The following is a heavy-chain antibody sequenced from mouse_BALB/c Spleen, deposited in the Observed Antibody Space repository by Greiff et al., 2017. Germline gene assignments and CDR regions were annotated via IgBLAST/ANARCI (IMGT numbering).Heavy chain of an antibody. Sequence: QVQLQQSGAELVRPGVSVKISCKGSGYTFTDYAMHWVKQSHAKSLEWIGVISTYYGDASYNQKFKGKATMTVDKSSSTAYMELARLTSEDSAIYYCARGLITTRYYYAMDYWGQGTSVTVSS. CDR3: ARGLITTRYYYAMDY. V-gene: IGHV1S137*01. J-gene: IGHJ4*01. D-gene: IGHD2-4*01. CDR2: ISTYYGDA. CDR1: GYTFTDYA.